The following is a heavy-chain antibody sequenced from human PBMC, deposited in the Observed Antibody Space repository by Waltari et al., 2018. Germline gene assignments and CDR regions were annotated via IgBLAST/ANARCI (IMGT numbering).Heavy chain of an antibody. CDR1: GFTFSSYA. J-gene: IGHJ5*02. Sequence: EVQLVESGGGLVQPGGSLRLSCAASGFTFSSYAMSWVRQAPGKGLEWVSAISGSGGSTYYADSVKGRFTISRDNSKNTLYLQMNSLRAEDTAVYYCAKGGGVVPAAMHGGWFDPWGQGTLVTVSS. CDR2: ISGSGGST. V-gene: IGHV3-23*04. CDR3: AKGGGVVPAAMHGGWFDP. D-gene: IGHD2-2*01.